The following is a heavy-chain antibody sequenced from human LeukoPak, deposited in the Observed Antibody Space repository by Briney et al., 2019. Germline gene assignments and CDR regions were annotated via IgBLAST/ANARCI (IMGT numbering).Heavy chain of an antibody. CDR3: ARDLSSDDAFDI. V-gene: IGHV3-21*01. CDR2: ISSSSYI. D-gene: IGHD2-15*01. J-gene: IGHJ3*02. Sequence: PGGSLRLSCAASGFTFSSYSMNWVRQAPGKGLEWVSSISSSSYIYYADSVKGRFTISRDNVKNSLYLQMNSLRAEDTAVYYCARDLSSDDAFDIWGQGTMVTVSS. CDR1: GFTFSSYS.